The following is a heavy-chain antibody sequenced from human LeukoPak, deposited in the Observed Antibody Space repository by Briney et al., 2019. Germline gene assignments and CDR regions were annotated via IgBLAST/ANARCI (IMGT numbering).Heavy chain of an antibody. D-gene: IGHD6-13*01. CDR3: ARVYSSSWILPIYYFDY. J-gene: IGHJ4*02. V-gene: IGHV1-2*02. CDR1: GYTFTGYY. CDR2: INPNSGGT. Sequence: ASVKVSCKASGYTFTGYYMHWVRQAPGQGLEWMGWINPNSGGTNYAQKFQGRVTMTRDTSISTAYMELSRLRSDDTAVYYCARVYSSSWILPIYYFDYWGQGNLVTVSS.